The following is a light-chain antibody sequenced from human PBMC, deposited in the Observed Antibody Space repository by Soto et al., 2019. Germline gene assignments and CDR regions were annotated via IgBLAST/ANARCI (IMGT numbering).Light chain of an antibody. CDR3: QQSYSTPF. J-gene: IGKJ5*01. V-gene: IGKV1-39*01. CDR2: AAS. Sequence: IHLTQSPSSLSASVGDRVTITFRASQSISSYLNWYQQKPGKAPKLLIYAASSLQSGVPSRFSGSGSGTDFTLTISSLQPEDFATYYCQQSYSTPFFGQGTRLEIK. CDR1: QSISSY.